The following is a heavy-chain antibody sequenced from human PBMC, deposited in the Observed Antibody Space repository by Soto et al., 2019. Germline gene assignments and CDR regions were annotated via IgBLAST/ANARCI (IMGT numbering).Heavy chain of an antibody. J-gene: IGHJ6*02. CDR2: TRNKANSYTT. V-gene: IGHV3-72*01. CDR1: GFTFSDHY. Sequence: PGGSLRLSCAASGFTFSDHYMDWVRQAPGKGLEWVGRTRNKANSYTTEYAASVKGRFTISRDDSKNSLYLQMNSLKTEDTAVYYCARAQCSSSSICYYYGMDVWGQGTTVTVSS. CDR3: ARAQCSSSSICYYYGMDV. D-gene: IGHD6-6*01.